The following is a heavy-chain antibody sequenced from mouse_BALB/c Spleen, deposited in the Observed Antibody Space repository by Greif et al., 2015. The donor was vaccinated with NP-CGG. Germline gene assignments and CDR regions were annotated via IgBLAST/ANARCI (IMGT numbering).Heavy chain of an antibody. D-gene: IGHD2-10*01. J-gene: IGHJ4*01. Sequence: EVQGVESGGGLVQPGGSRKLSCAASGFTFSSFGMHWVRQAPEKGLEWVAYISSGSSTIYYADTVKGRFTISRDNPKNTLFLQMTSLRSEDTAMYYCASLLSNSLYAMDYWGQGTSVTVSS. CDR3: ASLLSNSLYAMDY. CDR1: GFTFSSFG. V-gene: IGHV5-17*02. CDR2: ISSGSSTI.